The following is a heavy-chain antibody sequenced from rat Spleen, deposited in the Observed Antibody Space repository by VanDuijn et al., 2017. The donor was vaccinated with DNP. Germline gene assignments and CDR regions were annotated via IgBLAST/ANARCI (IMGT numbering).Heavy chain of an antibody. J-gene: IGHJ2*01. CDR2: ISYSGGT. Sequence: EVQLQESGXXLVKPSXXLSLTXSVTGXSIXXXYXWNWIRKYPGNKLEYIGHISYSGGTNYNPSFKSRITITRDTSKNHFFLHLNSVTTEDTATYYCARWTRYFDYWGQGVMVTVSS. D-gene: IGHD1-7*01. CDR1: GXSIXXXYX. V-gene: IGHV3-1*01. CDR3: ARWTRYFDY.